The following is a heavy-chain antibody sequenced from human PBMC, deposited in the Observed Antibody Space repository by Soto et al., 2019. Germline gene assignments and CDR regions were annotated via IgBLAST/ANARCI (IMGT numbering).Heavy chain of an antibody. CDR1: GFPFGANA. J-gene: IGHJ4*02. Sequence: GGSLRLSCAASGFPFGANAMSWVRQAPGKGLEWVSGLSNTGRRTSYADSVKGRFNISRDNYENTVYLQMNSLRVEDTAVYYCATEMGATQGPFDNWGQGTLVTVSS. CDR2: LSNTGRRT. V-gene: IGHV3-23*01. CDR3: ATEMGATQGPFDN. D-gene: IGHD1-26*01.